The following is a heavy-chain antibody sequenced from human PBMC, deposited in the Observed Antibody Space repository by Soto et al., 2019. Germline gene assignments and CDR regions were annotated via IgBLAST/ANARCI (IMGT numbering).Heavy chain of an antibody. J-gene: IGHJ3*02. Sequence: GGSLRLSCAASGFTFSNYAMSWVRQAPGKGLEWVSVIGGDGGSPYYADSLKGRFSVSRDNSKNTLYLQLDSLRAEDTAVYYCAKDSVSRNGIYDTFDIWGQGTMVTVSS. V-gene: IGHV3-23*01. CDR3: AKDSVSRNGIYDTFDI. D-gene: IGHD3-3*02. CDR2: IGGDGGSP. CDR1: GFTFSNYA.